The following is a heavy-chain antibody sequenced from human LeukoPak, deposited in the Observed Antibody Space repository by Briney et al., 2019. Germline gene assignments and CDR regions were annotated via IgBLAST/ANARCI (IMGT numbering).Heavy chain of an antibody. J-gene: IGHJ6*03. D-gene: IGHD5-18*01. CDR3: ARRGYSYGTDLLSYYYYMDV. V-gene: IGHV1-18*01. CDR2: ISAYNGNT. CDR1: GYTFTSYG. Sequence: ASVKVSRKASGYTFTSYGISWVRQAPGQGLEWMGWISAYNGNTNYAQKLQGRVTMTTDTSTSTAYMELRSLRSDDTAVYYCARRGYSYGTDLLSYYYYMDVWGKGTTVTVSS.